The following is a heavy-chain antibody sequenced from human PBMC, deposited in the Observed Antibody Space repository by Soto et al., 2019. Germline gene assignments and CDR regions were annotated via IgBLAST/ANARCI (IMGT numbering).Heavy chain of an antibody. CDR3: AGDGTLSDSSDYYYLC. J-gene: IGHJ4*02. D-gene: IGHD3-22*01. V-gene: IGHV1-69*13. Sequence: GASVKVSCKASGGTFSRYAISWVRQAPVQGLEWMGGIIPMFPKANYAQKFQGRVTITADESTRPGYMELRSLISEDTAVYYCAGDGTLSDSSDYYYLCWGQATLVTVSS. CDR1: GGTFSRYA. CDR2: IIPMFPKA.